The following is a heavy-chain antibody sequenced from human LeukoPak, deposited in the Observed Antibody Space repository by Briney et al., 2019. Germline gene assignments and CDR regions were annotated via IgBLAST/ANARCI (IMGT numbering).Heavy chain of an antibody. D-gene: IGHD3-10*01. V-gene: IGHV3-64*01. CDR2: ISSNGGST. Sequence: GGSLRLSCAASGFTFSSYAMHWVRQAPGKGLEYVSAISSNGGSTYYANSVKGGFTISRDNSKNTLYLQMGSLRAEDMAVYYCARGLWFGELLEPFDYWGQGTLDTVSS. CDR3: ARGLWFGELLEPFDY. CDR1: GFTFSSYA. J-gene: IGHJ4*02.